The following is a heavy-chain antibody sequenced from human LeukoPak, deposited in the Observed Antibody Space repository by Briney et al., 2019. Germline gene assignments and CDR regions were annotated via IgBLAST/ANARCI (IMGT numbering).Heavy chain of an antibody. CDR3: AKDDYYGSRSYPGY. CDR1: GFTFSSYG. J-gene: IGHJ4*02. D-gene: IGHD3-10*01. CDR2: ISYDGSNK. V-gene: IGHV3-30*18. Sequence: PGGSLRLSCAASGFTFSSYGMHWVRQAPGKGLEWVAVISYDGSNKYYADSVKGRFTISRDNSKNTLYLQMNSLRAEDTAVYYCAKDDYYGSRSYPGYWGQGTLVTVFS.